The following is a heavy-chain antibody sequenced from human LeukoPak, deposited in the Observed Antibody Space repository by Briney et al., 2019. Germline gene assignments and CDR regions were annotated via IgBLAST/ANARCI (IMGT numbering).Heavy chain of an antibody. CDR2: IYYSGST. J-gene: IGHJ3*02. Sequence: GSLRLSCAASGFTFDDYAMHWIRQPPGKGLEWIGYIYYSGSTNYNPSLKSRVTISVDTSKNQFSLKLSSVTAADTAVYYCARFQRRFAFDIWGQGTMVTVSS. V-gene: IGHV4-59*01. CDR1: GFTFDDYA. CDR3: ARFQRRFAFDI. D-gene: IGHD3-3*01.